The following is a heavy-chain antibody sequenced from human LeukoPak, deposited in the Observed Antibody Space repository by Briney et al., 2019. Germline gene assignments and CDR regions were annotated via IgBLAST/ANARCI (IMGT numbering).Heavy chain of an antibody. J-gene: IGHJ2*01. CDR3: ARGGIAVAGTSAPEDWYFDL. D-gene: IGHD6-19*01. CDR2: INPSGGST. V-gene: IGHV1-46*01. Sequence: ASVKVSCKASGYTFTSYYMHWLRQAPGQGLEWMGIINPSGGSTSYAQKFQGRVTITRDTSTSTVYMELSSLRSEDTAVYYCARGGIAVAGTSAPEDWYFDLWGRGTLVTVSS. CDR1: GYTFTSYY.